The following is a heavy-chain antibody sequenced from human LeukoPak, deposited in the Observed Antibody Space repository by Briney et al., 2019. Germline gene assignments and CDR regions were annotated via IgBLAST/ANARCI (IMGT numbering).Heavy chain of an antibody. CDR2: INHSGST. Sequence: PSETLSLACTVSGGSISSYYWSWIRQPPGKGLEWIGEINHSGSTNYNPSLKSRVTISVDTSKNQFSLKLSSVTAADTAVYYCAAEVADDAFDIWGQGTMVTVSS. CDR1: GGSISSYY. D-gene: IGHD5-12*01. CDR3: AAEVADDAFDI. V-gene: IGHV4-34*01. J-gene: IGHJ3*02.